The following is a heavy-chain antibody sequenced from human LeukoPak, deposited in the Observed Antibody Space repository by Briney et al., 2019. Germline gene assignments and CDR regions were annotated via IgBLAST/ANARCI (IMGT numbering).Heavy chain of an antibody. D-gene: IGHD3-3*01. CDR1: GFTFSSYS. V-gene: IGHV3-48*01. Sequence: GGSLRLSCAASGFTFSSYSMNWVRQAPGKGLEWVSYISSSSSTIYYADSVKGRFTISRDNAKNSLYLQMNSLRAEDTAVYYCARDGYYDFWSDHHYFDYWGQGTLVTVSS. CDR3: ARDGYYDFWSDHHYFDY. CDR2: ISSSSSTI. J-gene: IGHJ4*02.